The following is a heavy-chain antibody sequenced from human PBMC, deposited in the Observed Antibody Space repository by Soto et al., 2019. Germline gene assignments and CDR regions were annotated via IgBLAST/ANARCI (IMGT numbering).Heavy chain of an antibody. CDR1: GDSVTSGNYY. CDR2: IYYSGST. CDR3: ATSTYCSSTSCYSRNHYGMDV. Sequence: SETLSLTCTVSGDSVTSGNYYWSWIRQPPGKGLEWIGYIYYSGSTNYNPSLKSRVTISVDTSKNQFSLKLSSVTAADTAVYYCATSTYCSSTSCYSRNHYGMDVWGQGTTVTVSS. J-gene: IGHJ6*02. D-gene: IGHD2-2*01. V-gene: IGHV4-61*01.